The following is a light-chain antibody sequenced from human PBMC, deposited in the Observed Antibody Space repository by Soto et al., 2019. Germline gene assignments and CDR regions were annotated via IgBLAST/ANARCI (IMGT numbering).Light chain of an antibody. CDR2: DVS. Sequence: QSALTHPASVSGSPGQSITTSCTGTSSDVGGYNYVSWYQQHPGKAPKLMIYDVSNRPSGVSNRFSGSKSGNTASLTISGLQAEDEADYYCSSYTSSSTVVFGGGTQLTVL. V-gene: IGLV2-14*01. CDR1: SSDVGGYNY. J-gene: IGLJ2*01. CDR3: SSYTSSSTVV.